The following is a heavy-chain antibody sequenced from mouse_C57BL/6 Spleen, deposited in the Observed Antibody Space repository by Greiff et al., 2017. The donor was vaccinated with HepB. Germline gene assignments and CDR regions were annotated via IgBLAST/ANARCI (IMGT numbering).Heavy chain of an antibody. CDR3: ARQGVNWYFDV. CDR1: GFTFSSYT. D-gene: IGHD2-5*01. Sequence: EVMLVESGGGLVKPGGSLKLSCAASGFTFSSYTMSWVRQTPEKRLEWVATISGGGGNTYYPDSVKGRFTISRDNAKNTLYLQMSSLRSEDTALYYCARQGVNWYFDVWGTGTTVTVSS. V-gene: IGHV5-9*01. CDR2: ISGGGGNT. J-gene: IGHJ1*03.